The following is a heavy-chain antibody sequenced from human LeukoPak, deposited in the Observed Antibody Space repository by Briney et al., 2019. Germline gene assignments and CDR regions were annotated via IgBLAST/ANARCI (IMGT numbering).Heavy chain of an antibody. Sequence: PSETLSLTCAVYGGSFSGYYWSWIRQPPGKGLEWIGEINHSGSTNYNPSLKSRVTISVDTSKNQFSLKLSSVTAADTAVYYCAAGYSSGWYQRGMDVWGQGTTVTVSS. D-gene: IGHD6-19*01. CDR2: INHSGST. CDR1: GGSFSGYY. J-gene: IGHJ6*02. V-gene: IGHV4-34*01. CDR3: AAGYSSGWYQRGMDV.